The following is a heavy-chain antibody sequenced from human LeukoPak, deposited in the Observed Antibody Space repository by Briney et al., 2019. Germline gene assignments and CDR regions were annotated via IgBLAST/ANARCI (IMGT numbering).Heavy chain of an antibody. Sequence: GGSLRLSCAASGFDFGAYEMNWVRQALGKGLEWVAYFAGSDTTTYYADSVKGRFTISRDNARNSLYLQMNSLRAEDTALYYCTTLGYHLDSWGQGTLVTVSS. J-gene: IGHJ4*02. CDR3: TTLGYHLDS. V-gene: IGHV3-48*03. CDR1: GFDFGAYE. CDR2: FAGSDTTT. D-gene: IGHD3-22*01.